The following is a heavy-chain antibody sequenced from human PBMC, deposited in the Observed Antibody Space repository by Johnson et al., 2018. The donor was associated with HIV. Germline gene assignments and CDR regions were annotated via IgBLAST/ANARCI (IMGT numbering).Heavy chain of an antibody. J-gene: IGHJ3*02. CDR3: AKARSLLDYGGFDAFDI. CDR2: ISSSGSTI. D-gene: IGHD4-23*01. V-gene: IGHV3-11*04. Sequence: VQLVESGGGVVQPGRSLRLSCAASGFTFSDYYMSWIRQAPGKGLEWVSYISSSGSTIYYADSVKGRFTISRDNSKNTLSLQMNSLRVEDTAMYYCAKARSLLDYGGFDAFDIWGQGTLVIVSS. CDR1: GFTFSDYY.